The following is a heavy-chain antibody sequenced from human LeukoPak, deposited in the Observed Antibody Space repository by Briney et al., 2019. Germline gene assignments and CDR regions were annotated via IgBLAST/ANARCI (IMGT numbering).Heavy chain of an antibody. CDR1: GYTFTIHG. CDR3: ARGAYFDY. Sequence: ASVKVSCKTSGYTFTIHGISWVRQAPGQGLEWMGWISTYNGNTNYAQKLQGRVTITTDTSTSTAYMELRSLRSDDTAVYYCARGAYFDYWGQGTLVTVSS. V-gene: IGHV1-18*01. CDR2: ISTYNGNT. J-gene: IGHJ4*02.